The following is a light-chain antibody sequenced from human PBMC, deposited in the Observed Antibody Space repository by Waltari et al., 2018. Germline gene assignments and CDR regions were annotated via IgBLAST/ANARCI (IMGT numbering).Light chain of an antibody. CDR2: GAS. V-gene: IGKV3-20*01. Sequence: EIVLTQSPGTLSLSPGERATLPCRPSHSLNTNYFAWYQQKPGQAPRLLIYGASSRATGIPDRFTGSGSGADFTLTISRLEPEDFAVYYCHQHETAPLTFGGGTKVEIK. J-gene: IGKJ4*01. CDR1: HSLNTNY. CDR3: HQHETAPLT.